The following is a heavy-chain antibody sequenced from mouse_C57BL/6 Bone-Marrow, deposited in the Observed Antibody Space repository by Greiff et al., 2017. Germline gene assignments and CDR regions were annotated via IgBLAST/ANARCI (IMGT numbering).Heavy chain of an antibody. D-gene: IGHD2-5*01. J-gene: IGHJ3*01. V-gene: IGHV1-81*01. CDR2: IYPRSGNT. CDR3: EGAYYSNLPY. CDR1: GYTFTSYG. Sequence: VQLQQSGAELARPGASVKLSCKASGYTFTSYGISWVKQRTGQGLEWIGEIYPRSGNTYYNEKFKGKATLTADKSSSPAYMELRSLTTEDSAVYFCEGAYYSNLPYWGQGTLVTVSA.